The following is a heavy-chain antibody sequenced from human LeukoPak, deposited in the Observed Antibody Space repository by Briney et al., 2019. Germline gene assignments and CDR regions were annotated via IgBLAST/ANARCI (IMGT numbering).Heavy chain of an antibody. CDR2: IYYSGST. CDR3: ARHTAITIFGVDISYYYGMDV. Sequence: SETLSLTCTVSGDSISNYYWSWIRQPPGKGLEWIGYIYYSGSTNYNPSLKSRVTISVDTSKNQFSLKLSSVTAADTAVYYCARHTAITIFGVDISYYYGMDVWGQGTTVTVSS. CDR1: GDSISNYY. J-gene: IGHJ6*02. V-gene: IGHV4-59*08. D-gene: IGHD3-3*01.